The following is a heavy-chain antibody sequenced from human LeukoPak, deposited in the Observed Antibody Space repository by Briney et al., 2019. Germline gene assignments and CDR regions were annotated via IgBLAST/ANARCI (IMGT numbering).Heavy chain of an antibody. J-gene: IGHJ4*02. CDR1: GVPISSRRYF. D-gene: IGHD3-10*01. CDR2: INYSRST. Sequence: PSETLSLTCTVSGVPISSRRYFWGWLRQPPGKGLEWIGSINYSRSTYYNPSPKSRFTISVDTSKNQFSLRLSSVAAAGTAVFYWSRRSPYLGSGSSAFPDDFGGQGTLVTVSS. CDR3: SRRSPYLGSGSSAFPDDF. V-gene: IGHV4-39*01.